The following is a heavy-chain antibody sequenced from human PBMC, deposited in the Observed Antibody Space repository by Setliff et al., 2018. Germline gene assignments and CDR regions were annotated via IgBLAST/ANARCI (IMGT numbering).Heavy chain of an antibody. D-gene: IGHD3-10*01. Sequence: PGGSLRLSCAASGFIFSDFYMSWVRQAPGKGLEWVAFIRYDGSNKYYADSVKGRFTISRDNSKNFLYLEMNSLRDDDTALYFCAKSTGSVLGTYYFDNWGQETLVTVSS. CDR1: GFIFSDFY. CDR3: AKSTGSVLGTYYFDN. J-gene: IGHJ4*02. V-gene: IGHV3-30*02. CDR2: IRYDGSNK.